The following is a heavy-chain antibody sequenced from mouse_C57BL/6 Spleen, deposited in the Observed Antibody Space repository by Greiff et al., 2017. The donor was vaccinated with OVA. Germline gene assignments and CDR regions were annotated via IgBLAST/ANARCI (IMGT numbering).Heavy chain of an antibody. Sequence: VHVKQSGPELVKPGASVKISCKASGYSFTDYNMNWVKQSNGKSLEWIGVINPNYGTTSYNQKFKGKATLTVDQSSSTAYMQLNSLTSEDSAVYYCARGEGRRYAMDYWGQGTSVTVSS. J-gene: IGHJ4*01. CDR1: GYSFTDYN. D-gene: IGHD3-3*01. CDR3: ARGEGRRYAMDY. CDR2: INPNYGTT. V-gene: IGHV1-39*01.